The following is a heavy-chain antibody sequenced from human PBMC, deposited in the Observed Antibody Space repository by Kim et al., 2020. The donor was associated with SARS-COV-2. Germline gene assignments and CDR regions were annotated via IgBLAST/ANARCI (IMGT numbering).Heavy chain of an antibody. CDR1: AFTFSNYA. CDR2: IIGSGDST. D-gene: IGHD3-16*01. J-gene: IGHJ4*02. Sequence: GGSLRLSCAASAFTFSNYAMSWVRQAPGKGLEWVSTIIGSGDSTYYADSVKGRFTISRDNSKNTLYLQMNSLRADDTAVYYCTKESRGGQGPFGYFDYWGQGTLVTVSS. V-gene: IGHV3-23*01. CDR3: TKESRGGQGPFGYFDY.